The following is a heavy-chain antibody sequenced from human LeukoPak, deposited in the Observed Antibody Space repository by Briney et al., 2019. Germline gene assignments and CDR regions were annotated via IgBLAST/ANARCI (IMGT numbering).Heavy chain of an antibody. D-gene: IGHD1-26*01. Sequence: GASVKLSCKASGFTFTSSAVQWVRQARGQRLEWIGWIVVGSGNTNYAQKFQERVTITRDMSTSTAYMELSSLRSEDTAVYYCAARGATGSYYYMDVWGKGTTVTVSS. CDR1: GFTFTSSA. CDR3: AARGATGSYYYMDV. J-gene: IGHJ6*03. CDR2: IVVGSGNT. V-gene: IGHV1-58*01.